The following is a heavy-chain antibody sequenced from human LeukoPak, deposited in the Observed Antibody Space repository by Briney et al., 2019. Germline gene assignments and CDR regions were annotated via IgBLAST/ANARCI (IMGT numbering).Heavy chain of an antibody. CDR2: IYYSGST. Sequence: PSETLSLTCTVSGGSISSYYWSWIRQPPGKGLEWIGYIYYSGSTNYNPSLKSRVTISVDTSKDQFSLDLTSVTAADTAVYYCASLSSGAAFDVWGQGTMVTVSS. D-gene: IGHD3-22*01. V-gene: IGHV4-59*12. J-gene: IGHJ3*01. CDR1: GGSISSYY. CDR3: ASLSSGAAFDV.